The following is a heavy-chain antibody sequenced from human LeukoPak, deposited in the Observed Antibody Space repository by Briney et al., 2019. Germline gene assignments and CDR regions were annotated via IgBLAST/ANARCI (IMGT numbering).Heavy chain of an antibody. D-gene: IGHD2/OR15-2a*01. J-gene: IGHJ6*03. CDR1: GDSLIRYS. CDR3: ASVRHDPLEYYYYIDV. Sequence: PSETLSLTCAVSGDSLIRYSWTWIRQPPGKGLEWLGEINPSGSPDYNPSLKSRATISVGTSKNQFSLRVASVTAADTAVYYCASVRHDPLEYYYYIDVWGKGTAVTVSS. CDR2: INPSGSP. V-gene: IGHV4-34*01.